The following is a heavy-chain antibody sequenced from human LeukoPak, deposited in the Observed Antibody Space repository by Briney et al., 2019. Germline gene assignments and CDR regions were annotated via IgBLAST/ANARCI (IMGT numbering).Heavy chain of an antibody. V-gene: IGHV3-21*01. CDR1: GSTFSSYS. CDR3: ARENTIAFWFDP. J-gene: IGHJ5*02. CDR2: ISSSSSYI. Sequence: GGSLRLSCAASGSTFSSYSMNWVRQAPGKGLEWVSPISSSSSYIYYADSVKGRFTISRDNAKNSLYLQMNSLRAEDTAVYYCARENTIAFWFDPWGQGTLVTVSS. D-gene: IGHD3-3*01.